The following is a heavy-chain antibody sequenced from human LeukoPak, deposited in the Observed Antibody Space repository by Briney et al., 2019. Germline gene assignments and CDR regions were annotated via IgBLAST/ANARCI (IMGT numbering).Heavy chain of an antibody. Sequence: SETLSLTCAVYGGSFSGYYWSWIRQPPGKGLEWIGEINHSGSTNYNPSLKSRVTISVDTSKNQFSLKLSSVTAADTAVYYCARTSERGYPLREYNWFDPWGQGTLVTVSS. V-gene: IGHV4-34*01. J-gene: IGHJ5*02. CDR1: GGSFSGYY. CDR3: ARTSERGYPLREYNWFDP. D-gene: IGHD5-12*01. CDR2: INHSGST.